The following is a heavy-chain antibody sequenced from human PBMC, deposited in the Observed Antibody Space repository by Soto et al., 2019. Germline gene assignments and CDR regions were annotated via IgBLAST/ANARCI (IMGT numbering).Heavy chain of an antibody. CDR3: AGDSTDGDFVDAFDV. D-gene: IGHD2-21*01. CDR2: IFSGGTT. V-gene: IGHV3-66*01. CDR1: GFSVSHNY. Sequence: ELKLVESGGGLVQPGGSLRLSCAASGFSVSHNYVNWVRQAPGRGLEWVSVIFSGGTTHYADSVKGRFTISRDTSKNTVHLQMHGLRVDDTALYYCAGDSTDGDFVDAFDVWGQGTLVTVS. J-gene: IGHJ3*01.